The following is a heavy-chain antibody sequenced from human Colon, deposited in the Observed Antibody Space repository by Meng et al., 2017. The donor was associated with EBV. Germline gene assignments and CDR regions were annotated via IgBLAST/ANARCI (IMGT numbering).Heavy chain of an antibody. V-gene: IGHV4-4*02. J-gene: IGHJ5*02. CDR2: IYHNGQT. Sequence: QVLLQESGAGRVKPSGTLSLPCAVSGTSISTSNWWSWIRQSPGEGLEWIGAIYHNGQTNYNPSLKSRVSMSVDESKNEFSLNLKSVTAADTAVYYCARDGGVTHIPWGQGVLVTVSS. CDR1: GTSISTSNW. CDR3: ARDGGVTHIP. D-gene: IGHD2-8*02.